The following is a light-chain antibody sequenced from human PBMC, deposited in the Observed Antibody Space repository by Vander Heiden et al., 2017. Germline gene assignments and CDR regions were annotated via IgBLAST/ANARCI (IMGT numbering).Light chain of an antibody. J-gene: IGKJ1*01. Sequence: AVQMTQSPSSLSASVGDRVTITCRASQGIRNDLGWYQQKPGQAPKVLIYGASTLHSGVPSRFSGSGSGTDFVLTISGLQPEDSATYFCRQDDSYPPTFGQGTKVEIK. CDR1: QGIRND. CDR2: GAS. V-gene: IGKV1-6*01. CDR3: RQDDSYPPT.